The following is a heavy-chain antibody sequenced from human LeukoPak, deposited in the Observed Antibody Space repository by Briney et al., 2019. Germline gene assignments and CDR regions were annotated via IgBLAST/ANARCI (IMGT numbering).Heavy chain of an antibody. V-gene: IGHV3-23*01. J-gene: IGHJ1*01. CDR1: GFTFSSYA. CDR3: AKDDAWGRYKD. D-gene: IGHD3-16*01. CDR2: ISGSGDNT. Sequence: GGSLRLSCAASGFTFSSYAMSWVRQAPGKGLEWVSGISGSGDNTYYADSVKGRFTISRDNSKNTVSLQMNSLRGDDTAVYYCAKDDAWGRYKDWGQGTLVTVSS.